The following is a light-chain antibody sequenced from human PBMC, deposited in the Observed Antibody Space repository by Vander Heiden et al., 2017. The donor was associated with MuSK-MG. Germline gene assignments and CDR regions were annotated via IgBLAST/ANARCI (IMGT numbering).Light chain of an antibody. V-gene: IGKV3-15*01. CDR2: GAS. Sequence: VMTQSPATLSVSPGERATLSCWGSESLSSSFDWYQQKPGQAPGPLIYGASTRAISIPARFSGSGCGTEFTLTISSRQSEDFAVYSCQQHNNWHPLTFGGGTKVEIK. CDR3: QQHNNWHPLT. CDR1: ESLSSS. J-gene: IGKJ4*01.